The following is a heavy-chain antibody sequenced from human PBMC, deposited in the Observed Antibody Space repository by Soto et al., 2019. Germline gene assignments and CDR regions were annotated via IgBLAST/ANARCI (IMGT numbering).Heavy chain of an antibody. CDR1: GGSISSGGYY. D-gene: IGHD7-27*01. Sequence: SETLSLTCTVSGGSISSGGYYWSWIRQHPGKGLEWIGYIYYSGSTYYNPSLKSRVTISVDTSKNQFSLKLSSVTAADTAVYYCARFTRMAAWGLDAFDIWGQGTMVTVSS. J-gene: IGHJ3*02. CDR3: ARFTRMAAWGLDAFDI. CDR2: IYYSGST. V-gene: IGHV4-31*03.